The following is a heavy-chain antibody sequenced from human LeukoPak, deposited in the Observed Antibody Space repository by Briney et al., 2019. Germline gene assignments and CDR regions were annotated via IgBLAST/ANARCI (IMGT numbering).Heavy chain of an antibody. D-gene: IGHD2-15*01. J-gene: IGHJ4*02. CDR2: MNPNSGNT. V-gene: IGHV1-8*01. CDR3: ARRGWELLGIDF. Sequence: ASVKVSCKASGYTFTNYDINWVRQAPGQGLEWMGWMNPNSGNTGYAQKFQGRVTMTRDTSISTAYMELSSRKSEDTAVYYCARRGWELLGIDFWGQGTLVTVSS. CDR1: GYTFTNYD.